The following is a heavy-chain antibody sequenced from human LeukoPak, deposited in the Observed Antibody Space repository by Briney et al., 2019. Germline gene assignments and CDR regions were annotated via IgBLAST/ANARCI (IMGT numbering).Heavy chain of an antibody. CDR2: ISGSGGST. D-gene: IGHD4-17*01. V-gene: IGHV3-23*01. CDR3: AKDPLLRHGVPRTI. CDR1: GFTFSSYA. Sequence: GGSLRLSCAASGFTFSSYAMSWVRQAPGKGLERVSAISGSGGSTYYADSVKGRFTISRDNSKNTLYLQMNSLRAEDTAVYYCAKDPLLRHGVPRTIWGQGTMVTVSS. J-gene: IGHJ3*02.